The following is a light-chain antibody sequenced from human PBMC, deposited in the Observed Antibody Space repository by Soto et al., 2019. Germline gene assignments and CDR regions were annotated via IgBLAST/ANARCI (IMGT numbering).Light chain of an antibody. V-gene: IGKV1-39*01. J-gene: IGKJ1*01. CDR2: AAS. CDR3: QQSYSPST. Sequence: DIQMTQSPSSLSASVGDRVTITCRASQSISSYLNWYQQKPGKAPKLLIYAASSLQSGVPLRFSGSGSGTDFTLTISSLQPEDFATYYCQQSYSPSTFGQGTKVDIK. CDR1: QSISSY.